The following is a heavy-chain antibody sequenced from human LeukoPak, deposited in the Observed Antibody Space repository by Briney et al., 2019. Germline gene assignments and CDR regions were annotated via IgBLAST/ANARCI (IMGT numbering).Heavy chain of an antibody. V-gene: IGHV4-4*07. CDR1: GDSISSYY. J-gene: IGHJ4*02. CDR3: VREGTYCTHGVCYEY. CDR2: IYTSGTT. D-gene: IGHD2-8*01. Sequence: SETLSLTSTVSGDSISSYYWSWIRQPAGKGLQWIGRIYTSGTTNYNPSLKSRLTMSIDTSKNQFSLRLSSVTAADTAVYYCVREGTYCTHGVCYEYWGQGTLVTVSS.